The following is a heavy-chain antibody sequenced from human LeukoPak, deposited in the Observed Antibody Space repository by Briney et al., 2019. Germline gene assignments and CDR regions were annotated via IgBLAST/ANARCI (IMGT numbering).Heavy chain of an antibody. D-gene: IGHD2-2*02. V-gene: IGHV3-23*01. CDR3: AKGNCRGTSCYSDY. Sequence: GGSLRLSCAASGFTFTMSSMTWVRQAPGKGLEWVSGISGSGGSTYYADSVKGRFTIARDNSKNTLYLQMNSLRAEDTAVYYCAKGNCRGTSCYSDYWGQGTLVTVSS. J-gene: IGHJ4*02. CDR1: GFTFTMSS. CDR2: ISGSGGST.